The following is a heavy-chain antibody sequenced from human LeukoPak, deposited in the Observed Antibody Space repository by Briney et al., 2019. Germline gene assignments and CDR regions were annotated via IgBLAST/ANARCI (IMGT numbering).Heavy chain of an antibody. V-gene: IGHV4-34*01. D-gene: IGHD3-22*01. CDR2: INHSGNT. CDR3: ARVGGITMIVVLITDAFDI. CDR1: GGSFSGYY. J-gene: IGHJ3*02. Sequence: SETLSLTCAVYGGSFSGYYWSWIRQPPGKGLEWIGEINHSGNTNYNPSLKSRVTISVDTSKNQFSLKLSSVTAADTAVYYCARVGGITMIVVLITDAFDIWGQGTMVTVSS.